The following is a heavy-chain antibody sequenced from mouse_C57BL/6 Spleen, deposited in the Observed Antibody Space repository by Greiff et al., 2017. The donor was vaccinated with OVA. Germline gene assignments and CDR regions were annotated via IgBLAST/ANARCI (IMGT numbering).Heavy chain of an antibody. D-gene: IGHD3-3*01. CDR2: IYPRSGNT. Sequence: QVQLQQSGAELARPGASVKLSCKASGYTFTSYGISWVKQRTGQGLEWIGEIYPRSGNTYYNEKFKGKATLTADKSSSTAYMELRSLTSEDSAVFFGAKEGAFRDLYYALEGWGKGATVTVSS. J-gene: IGHJ4*01. V-gene: IGHV1-81*01. CDR3: AKEGAFRDLYYALEG. CDR1: GYTFTSYG.